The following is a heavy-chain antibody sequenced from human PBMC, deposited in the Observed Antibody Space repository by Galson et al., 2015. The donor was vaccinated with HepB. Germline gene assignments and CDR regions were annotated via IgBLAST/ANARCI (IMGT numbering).Heavy chain of an antibody. CDR2: ISANNGNT. CDR1: GYTFTSYA. CDR3: ARAGSSGSYYFQH. D-gene: IGHD3-10*01. Sequence: SVKVSCKASGYTFTSYAMHWVRQAPGQRLEWMGWISANNGNTNYAQKLQGRVTMTTDTSTSTAYMELRSLRSDDTAVYYCARAGSSGSYYFQHWGQGTLVTVSS. J-gene: IGHJ1*01. V-gene: IGHV1-18*01.